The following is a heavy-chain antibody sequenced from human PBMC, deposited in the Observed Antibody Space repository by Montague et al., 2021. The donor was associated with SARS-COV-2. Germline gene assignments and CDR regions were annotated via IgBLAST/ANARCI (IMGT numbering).Heavy chain of an antibody. CDR2: IYHSGTA. V-gene: IGHV4-38-2*02. CDR3: VREKAGGLRNVFDF. Sequence: SETLSLTCTVSGFSIGSGDYWGWIRQPPGKGLEWIGSIYHSGTAYYNPSLQSRLTMSLDTSTNQFSLRLTSVTAADTAVFFCVREKAGGLRNVFDFWGQGTTVTVSS. J-gene: IGHJ3*01. CDR1: GFSIGSGDY.